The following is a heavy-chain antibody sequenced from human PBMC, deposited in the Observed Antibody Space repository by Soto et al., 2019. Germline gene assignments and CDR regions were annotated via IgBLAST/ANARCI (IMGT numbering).Heavy chain of an antibody. CDR3: AKFLLWSTPGNWFDP. CDR2: INSDGSST. D-gene: IGHD3-10*01. J-gene: IGHJ5*02. Sequence: GGSLRLSCAASGLTFSSYWMHWVRQAPGKGLVWVSHINSDGSSTNYADSVKGRFTISRDNAKNTLYLQMNSLKAEDTSVYYFAKFLLWSTPGNWFDPWGQGTLVTVSS. CDR1: GLTFSSYW. V-gene: IGHV3-74*01.